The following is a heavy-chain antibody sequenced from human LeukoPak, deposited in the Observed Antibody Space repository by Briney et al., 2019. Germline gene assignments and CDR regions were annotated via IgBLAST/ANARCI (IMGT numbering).Heavy chain of an antibody. J-gene: IGHJ4*02. CDR1: GGSISSSSYY. CDR2: INHSGST. D-gene: IGHD5-24*01. V-gene: IGHV4-39*07. CDR3: VRADGRDGYKGLVDY. Sequence: SETLSLTCTVSGGSISSSSYYWGWIRQPPGKGLEWIGEINHSGSTNYNPSLKSRVTMSVDTSRNQFSLKLNSVTAADAAVYYCVRADGRDGYKGLVDYWGQGTLVTVSS.